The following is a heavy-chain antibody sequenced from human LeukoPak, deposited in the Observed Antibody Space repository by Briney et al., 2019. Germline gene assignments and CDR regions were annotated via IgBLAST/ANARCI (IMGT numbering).Heavy chain of an antibody. CDR1: GFTFSSYA. Sequence: GGSLRLSCAASGFTFSSYAMSWVRQAPGKGLEWVSAISGSGGSTYYADSVKGRFTISRDSSKNTLYLQMNSLRAEDTAVYYCAKAPHIVVVTAIQFYFDYWGQGTLVTVSS. J-gene: IGHJ4*02. V-gene: IGHV3-23*01. D-gene: IGHD2-21*02. CDR2: ISGSGGST. CDR3: AKAPHIVVVTAIQFYFDY.